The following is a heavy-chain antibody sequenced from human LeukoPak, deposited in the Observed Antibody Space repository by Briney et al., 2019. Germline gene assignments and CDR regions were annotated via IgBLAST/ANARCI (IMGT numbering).Heavy chain of an antibody. V-gene: IGHV3-30*02. CDR1: GFTFSSYG. CDR2: IRYDGSNK. D-gene: IGHD6-19*01. CDR3: AKWGGYSSGWYSFRGAFDI. Sequence: GGSLRLSCAASGFTFSSYGVHWVRQAPGKGLEWVAFIRYDGSNKYYADSVKGRFTISRDNSKNTLYLQMNSLRAEDTAVYYCAKWGGYSSGWYSFRGAFDIWGQGTMVTVSS. J-gene: IGHJ3*02.